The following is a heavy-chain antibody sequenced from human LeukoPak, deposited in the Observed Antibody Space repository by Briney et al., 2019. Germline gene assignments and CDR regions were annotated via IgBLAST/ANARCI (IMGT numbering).Heavy chain of an antibody. D-gene: IGHD3-10*01. CDR1: GGSISSYY. J-gene: IGHJ6*02. CDR2: IYYSGST. Sequence: SETLSLTCTVSGGSISSYYRSWIRQPPGKGLEWIGYIYYSGSTNYNPSLKSRVTISVDTSKNQFSLKLSSVTAADTAVYYCASGYGSGSPPDVWGQGTTVTVSS. CDR3: ASGYGSGSPPDV. V-gene: IGHV4-59*01.